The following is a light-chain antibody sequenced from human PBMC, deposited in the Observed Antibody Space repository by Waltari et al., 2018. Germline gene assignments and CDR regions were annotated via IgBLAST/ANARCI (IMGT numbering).Light chain of an antibody. CDR2: GAS. CDR1: QSVFSAS. Sequence: EIVLTHSPGTLSLSPGDRATLSCRASQSVFSASLAWYQQKPGQAPRLLIYGASRRATGIPARFSGSGSGTDFTLTISSLEPEDFAVYYCQHRDHWPPDATFGPGTKVDI. CDR3: QHRDHWPPDAT. V-gene: IGKV3D-20*02. J-gene: IGKJ3*01.